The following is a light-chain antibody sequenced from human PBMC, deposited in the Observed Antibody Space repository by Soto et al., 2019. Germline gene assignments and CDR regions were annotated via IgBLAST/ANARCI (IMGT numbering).Light chain of an antibody. Sequence: IVLTQSPGTLSLSPGERATLSCRASQSVSSSYLAWYQQKPGQAPRLLIYGASSRATGIPDRFSGGGSGTDFPLTITRLEPEDFAVYYCQQYGGSPPYTFGQGTKLEIK. CDR1: QSVSSSY. J-gene: IGKJ2*01. CDR2: GAS. V-gene: IGKV3-20*01. CDR3: QQYGGSPPYT.